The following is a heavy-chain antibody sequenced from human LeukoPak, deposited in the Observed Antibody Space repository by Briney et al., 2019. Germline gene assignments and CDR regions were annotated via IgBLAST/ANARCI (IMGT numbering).Heavy chain of an antibody. CDR3: TRTSDSSGYYFDY. CDR1: SGSISSGGYY. V-gene: IGHV4-31*03. D-gene: IGHD3-22*01. J-gene: IGHJ4*02. Sequence: PSETLSLTCTVSSGSISSGGYYWGWIRQHPGKGMEWIGYIYYSGSTYYNPSLKSRLTISVDTSKNQFSLKLGSVTAADTAVYYCTRTSDSSGYYFDYWGQGTLVTVSS. CDR2: IYYSGST.